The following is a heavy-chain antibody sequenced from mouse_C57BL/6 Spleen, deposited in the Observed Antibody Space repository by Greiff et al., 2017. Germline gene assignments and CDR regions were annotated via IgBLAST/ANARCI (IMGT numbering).Heavy chain of an antibody. V-gene: IGHV1-52*01. CDR1: GYTFTSYW. CDR2: IDPSDSET. Sequence: QVQLQQPGAELVRPGSSVKLSCKASGYTFTSYWMPWVKQRPIQGLEWIGNIDPSDSETHYTQKFKDKATLTVDKSSSTAYMQLSSLTAEDAAVYYGGREGNYYWGKGTTLTVSS. J-gene: IGHJ2*01. D-gene: IGHD2-1*01. CDR3: GREGNYY.